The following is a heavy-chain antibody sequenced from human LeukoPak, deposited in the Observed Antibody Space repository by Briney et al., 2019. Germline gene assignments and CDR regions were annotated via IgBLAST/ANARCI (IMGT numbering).Heavy chain of an antibody. V-gene: IGHV4-34*01. CDR2: IYYSGST. CDR3: ARLPEYYYYYMDV. Sequence: SETLSLTCAVYGGSFSAYYWSWIRQSPGKGLEWIGSIYYSGSTYYNPSLKSRVTISVDTSKNQFSLKLSSVTAADTAVYYCARLPEYYYYYMDVWGKGTTVTISS. J-gene: IGHJ6*03. CDR1: GGSFSAYY.